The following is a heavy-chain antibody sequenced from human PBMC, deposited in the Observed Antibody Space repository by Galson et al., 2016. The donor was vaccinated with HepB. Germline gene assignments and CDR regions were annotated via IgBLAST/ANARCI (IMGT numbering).Heavy chain of an antibody. J-gene: IGHJ4*02. Sequence: SLRLSCAASGFSFSTYWMSWVRQAPGKGLEWVTNIKENGSDTNYADSVKGRFIISRDNAKNLLFLQMSSLRAEDTAVYYCAREILFSTSSFDYWGQGSLVTVSS. D-gene: IGHD6-6*01. CDR3: AREILFSTSSFDY. CDR2: IKENGSDT. CDR1: GFSFSTYW. V-gene: IGHV3-7*01.